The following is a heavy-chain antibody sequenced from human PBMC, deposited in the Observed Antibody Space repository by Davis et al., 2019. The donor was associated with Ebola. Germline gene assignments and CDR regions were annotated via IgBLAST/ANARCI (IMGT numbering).Heavy chain of an antibody. CDR3: TMRVGSRSGFEN. CDR2: MNPNSGYT. V-gene: IGHV1-8*01. CDR1: GYTFINYD. J-gene: IGHJ4*02. Sequence: AASVKVSCKASGYTFINYDINWVRQATGQGLEWMGWMNPNSGYTGFAQKFQGRITMTRNLSMNTAYMELSSLSSDDTAVYYCTMRVGSRSGFENWGQGSLVTVSS. D-gene: IGHD1-26*01.